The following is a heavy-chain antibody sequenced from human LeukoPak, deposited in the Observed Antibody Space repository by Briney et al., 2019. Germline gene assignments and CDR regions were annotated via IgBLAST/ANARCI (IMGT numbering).Heavy chain of an antibody. D-gene: IGHD6-13*01. CDR1: GVTVNNYD. CDR2: IGPAGDT. V-gene: IGHV3-13*01. Sequence: GGSLRLSCAASGVTVNNYDMHWVRQATGKGLEWVSGIGPAGDTFYSGSVKGRFTISRENAKSSLYLQMNSLRAGDTAVYYCAKDRDSRQLVSLSDYWGQGTLVTVSS. J-gene: IGHJ4*02. CDR3: AKDRDSRQLVSLSDY.